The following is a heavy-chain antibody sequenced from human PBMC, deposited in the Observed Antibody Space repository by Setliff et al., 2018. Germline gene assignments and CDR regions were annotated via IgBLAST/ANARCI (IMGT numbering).Heavy chain of an antibody. V-gene: IGHV7-4-1*02. CDR3: ARVSMGYDSSGYYFWFDP. CDR1: GGTFSSYA. J-gene: IGHJ5*02. CDR2: INTNTGNP. D-gene: IGHD3-22*01. Sequence: ASVKVSCKASGGTFSSYAISWVRQAPGQGLEWMGWINTNTGNPTYAQGFTGRFVFSLDTSVSTAYLQISSLKAEDTAVYYCARVSMGYDSSGYYFWFDPWGQGTLVTVSS.